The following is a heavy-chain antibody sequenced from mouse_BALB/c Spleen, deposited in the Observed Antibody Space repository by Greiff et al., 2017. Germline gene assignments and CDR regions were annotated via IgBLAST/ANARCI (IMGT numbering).Heavy chain of an antibody. J-gene: IGHJ4*01. D-gene: IGHD1-3*01. CDR1: GYTFTSYW. CDR3: AEVAMDY. V-gene: IGHV1-7*01. Sequence: VKLVESGAELAKPGASVKMSCKASGYTFTSYWMHWVKQRPGQGLEWIGYINPSTGYTEYNQKFKDKATLTADKSSSTAYMQLSSLTSEDSAVYYCAEVAMDYWGQGTSVTVSS. CDR2: INPSTGYT.